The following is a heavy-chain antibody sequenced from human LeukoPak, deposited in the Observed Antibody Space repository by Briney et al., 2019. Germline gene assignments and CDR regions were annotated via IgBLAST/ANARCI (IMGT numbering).Heavy chain of an antibody. CDR2: ISYDGSNK. D-gene: IGHD5-18*01. CDR3: ARGGSGYSYGKIDS. J-gene: IGHJ4*02. Sequence: SGGSLRLSCAASGFTFSVYAMHWVRQAPGKGLEWVAIISYDGSNKYYADSVKGRFTISRDNSKNTVYLQMNSLRDEDTAVYYCARGGSGYSYGKIDSWGQGILVTVSS. CDR1: GFTFSVYA. V-gene: IGHV3-30*04.